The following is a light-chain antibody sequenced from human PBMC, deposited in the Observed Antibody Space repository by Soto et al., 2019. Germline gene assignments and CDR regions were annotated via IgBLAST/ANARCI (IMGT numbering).Light chain of an antibody. V-gene: IGLV6-57*03. CDR1: SGSIASNY. CDR2: EDN. J-gene: IGLJ2*01. Sequence: NFMLTQPHSVSESPGKTVTISCTRSSGSIASNYVQWYQQRPGSAPTTVIYEDNQRPSGVPARFSGSIDSSSNSASLTISGLKTEDEADYCCQSYDSSNFVVFGGGTKVTVL. CDR3: QSYDSSNFVV.